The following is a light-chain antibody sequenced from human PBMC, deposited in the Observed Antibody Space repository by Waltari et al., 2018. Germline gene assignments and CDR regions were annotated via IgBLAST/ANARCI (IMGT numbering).Light chain of an antibody. V-gene: IGKV4-1*01. Sequence: DIVMTQSPDFLAVSLGERATINCKSSQSVLHSSKNENSLAWYQQKPGQPPKLLIYWASTRESGVPDRFSGSGSGTDFTLTISSLQAEDVAVYYCQQYYDTPFTFGPGTKVDIK. CDR1: QSVLHSSKNENS. CDR2: WAS. J-gene: IGKJ3*01. CDR3: QQYYDTPFT.